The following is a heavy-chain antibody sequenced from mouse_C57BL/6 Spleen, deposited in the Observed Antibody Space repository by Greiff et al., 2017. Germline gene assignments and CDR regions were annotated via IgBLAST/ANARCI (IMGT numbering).Heavy chain of an antibody. J-gene: IGHJ1*03. CDR1: GYTFTSYW. V-gene: IGHV1-69*01. Sequence: QVRLQQPGAELVMPGASVKLSCKASGYTFTSYWMHWVKQRPGQGLEWIGEIDPSDSYTNYNQKFKGKSTLTVDKSSSTAYMQLSSLTSEDSAVYYCARFHYSNRYFDVWGTGTTVTVSS. D-gene: IGHD2-5*01. CDR3: ARFHYSNRYFDV. CDR2: IDPSDSYT.